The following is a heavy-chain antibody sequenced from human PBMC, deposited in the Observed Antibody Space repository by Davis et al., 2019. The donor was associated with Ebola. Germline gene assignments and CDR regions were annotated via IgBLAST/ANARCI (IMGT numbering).Heavy chain of an antibody. D-gene: IGHD5-18*01. CDR3: ARGRPYSYGYSRFEY. J-gene: IGHJ4*02. CDR2: INHSGST. Sequence: SETLSLTCPVYGGSFSGYYWSWIRQPPGKGLEWIGEINHSGSTNYNPSLKSRVTISVDTSQNQFSLKLSSVTAADTAVYYCARGRPYSYGYSRFEYWGQGTLVTVSS. V-gene: IGHV4-34*01. CDR1: GGSFSGYY.